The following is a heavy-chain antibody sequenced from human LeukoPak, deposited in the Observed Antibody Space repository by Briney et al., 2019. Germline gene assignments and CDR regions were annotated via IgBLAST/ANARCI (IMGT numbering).Heavy chain of an antibody. J-gene: IGHJ6*03. CDR1: GGSISSSSYY. V-gene: IGHV4-39*01. CDR2: IYYSGST. D-gene: IGHD6-13*01. Sequence: NPSETLSLTCTVSGGSISSSSYYWGWIRQPPGQGLEWIGSIYYSGSTYYNPSLKSRVTISVDTSKNQFSLKLSSVTAADTAVYYCARSGIAAAGTGSHYYYYYYMDVWGKGTTVTVSS. CDR3: ARSGIAAAGTGSHYYYYYYMDV.